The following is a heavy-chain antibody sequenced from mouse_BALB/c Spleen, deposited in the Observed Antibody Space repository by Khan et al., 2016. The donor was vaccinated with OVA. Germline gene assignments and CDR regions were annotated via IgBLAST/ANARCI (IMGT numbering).Heavy chain of an antibody. CDR3: ARTARINY. J-gene: IGHJ2*01. CDR1: GYSITSGYG. CDR2: ISYSGST. D-gene: IGHD1-2*01. Sequence: VQLQQSGPGLVKPSQSLSLTCTVTGYSITSGYGWNWIRQFPGNKLEWMGYISYSGSTNYNPSLKSRISITRDTSKNQFFLQLNSVTTEDTATYYCARTARINYWGQGTTLTVSS. V-gene: IGHV3-2*02.